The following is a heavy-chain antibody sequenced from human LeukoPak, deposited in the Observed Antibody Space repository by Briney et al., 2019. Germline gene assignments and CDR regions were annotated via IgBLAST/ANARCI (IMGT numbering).Heavy chain of an antibody. V-gene: IGHV3-23*01. Sequence: GGSLTLSCAASGYIFSSYDETGVRGAPGEGLVWVSTISGSGDATHHADSVKGRFTISRDNSKSTLYQQMNTLRAEDTAVYDCDKVSWRELLSDDFDLGGQGTLVTLSS. CDR1: GYIFSSYD. D-gene: IGHD1-26*01. J-gene: IGHJ4*02. CDR3: DKVSWRELLSDDFDL. CDR2: ISGSGDAT.